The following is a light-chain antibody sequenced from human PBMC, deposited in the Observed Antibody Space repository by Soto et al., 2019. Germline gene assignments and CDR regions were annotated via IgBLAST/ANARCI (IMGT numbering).Light chain of an antibody. V-gene: IGKV3-11*01. CDR3: QQRTNWRT. CDR1: QSVTWY. CDR2: DAT. Sequence: EIVLTQSPATLSWSPGERATLSCRASQSVTWYLAWYQQKPGQAPRLLIYDATNRATGIPARFSGSGSGTDFTLTISSLEPEDFAVYYCQQRTNWRTFGGGTRVEI. J-gene: IGKJ4*01.